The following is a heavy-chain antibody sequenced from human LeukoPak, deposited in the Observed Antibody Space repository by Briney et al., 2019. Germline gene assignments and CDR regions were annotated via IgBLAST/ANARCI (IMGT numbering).Heavy chain of an antibody. J-gene: IGHJ4*02. CDR1: GFTFSSYS. CDR2: ISSSSSTI. D-gene: IGHD3-10*01. Sequence: PGGSLRLSCAASGFTFSSYSMNWVRQAPGKGLEWVSYISSSSSTIYYADSVKGRFTISRDNAKNSLYLQMNSLRAEDTAVYYCARKGSRGSEGFYYWGQGTLVTVSS. V-gene: IGHV3-48*01. CDR3: ARKGSRGSEGFYY.